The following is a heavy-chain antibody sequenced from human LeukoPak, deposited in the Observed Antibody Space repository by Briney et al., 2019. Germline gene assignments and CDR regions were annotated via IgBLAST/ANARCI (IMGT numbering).Heavy chain of an antibody. CDR2: MSYDGSHE. CDR3: ARDWGPYYSYFDY. Sequence: PGGSLRLSCAASGFTFSTYGGHWVRQAPGKGLEWVAVMSYDGSHEYYADSVKGRFTISRDDSKNTLYLQMNSLRNEDTAVYYCARDWGPYYSYFDYWGQGTLVTVSS. D-gene: IGHD3-16*01. CDR1: GFTFSTYG. J-gene: IGHJ4*02. V-gene: IGHV3-30*04.